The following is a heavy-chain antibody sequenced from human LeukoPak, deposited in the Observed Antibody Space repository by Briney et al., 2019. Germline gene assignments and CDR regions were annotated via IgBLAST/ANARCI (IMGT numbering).Heavy chain of an antibody. D-gene: IGHD2-2*01. CDR2: INHSGST. J-gene: IGHJ6*04. V-gene: IGHV4-34*01. CDR1: GGSFSGYY. CDR3: ARNLRYCSSTSCYLYYYGMDV. Sequence: PSETLSLTCAVYGGSFSGYYWSWIRQPPGKGLEWIGEINHSGSTNYNPSLKSRVTISVDTSKIQFSLKLSSVTAADTAVYYCARNLRYCSSTSCYLYYYGMDVWGKGTTVTVSS.